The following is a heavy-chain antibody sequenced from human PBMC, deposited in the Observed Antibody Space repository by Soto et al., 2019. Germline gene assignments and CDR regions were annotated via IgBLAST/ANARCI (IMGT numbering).Heavy chain of an antibody. Sequence: HPGGSLRLSCAASGFTVSTNFLSWVRQAPGKGLEWVSFIYSAGNTYYADSVKGRFTISRDNSKNTLYLQMNSLRAEDTAVYYCAGVFGDFAFDAFDIWGQGTMVTVSS. J-gene: IGHJ3*02. V-gene: IGHV3-53*01. CDR3: AGVFGDFAFDAFDI. CDR2: IYSAGNT. D-gene: IGHD4-17*01. CDR1: GFTVSTNF.